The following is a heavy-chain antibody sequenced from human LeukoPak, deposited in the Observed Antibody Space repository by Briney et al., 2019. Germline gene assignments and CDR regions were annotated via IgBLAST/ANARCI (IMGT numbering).Heavy chain of an antibody. CDR3: ARAEAFYYASETSSHCLDH. D-gene: IGHD3-10*01. CDR1: GVSFSGYF. CDR2: IHHSGST. J-gene: IGHJ4*02. Sequence: PSETLSPTCTVYGVSFSGYFWNWIRQPPGKGLEWIGEIHHSGSTNYNPSLKSRVTISVGTSKNQFSLKLSSVTAADTAVYYCARAEAFYYASETSSHCLDHWGQGTLVTVSS. V-gene: IGHV4-34*01.